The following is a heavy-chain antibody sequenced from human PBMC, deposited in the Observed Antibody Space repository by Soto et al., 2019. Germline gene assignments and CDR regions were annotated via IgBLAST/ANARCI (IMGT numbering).Heavy chain of an antibody. CDR2: IYSGGST. CDR1: GFTVSSNY. V-gene: IGHV3-66*01. Sequence: GESLKISCAASGFTVSSNYMSWVRQAPGKGLEWVSVIYSGGSTYYADSVKGRFTISRHNSKNTLYLQMNSLRAEDTAVYYCARDPLAQDGIDVWGQGTTVTVSS. CDR3: ARDPLAQDGIDV. J-gene: IGHJ6*02. D-gene: IGHD2-15*01.